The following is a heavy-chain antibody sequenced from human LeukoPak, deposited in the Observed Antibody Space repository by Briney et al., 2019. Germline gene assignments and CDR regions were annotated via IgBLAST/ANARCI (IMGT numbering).Heavy chain of an antibody. CDR2: INWDGASR. J-gene: IGHJ4*02. CDR1: GFTFDDYT. D-gene: IGHD5-24*01. CDR3: VKGGGGLATITSLQY. V-gene: IGHV3-43*01. Sequence: GGSLRLSCAASGFTFDDYTMYWIRQAPGKGLEWVSAINWDGASRTYADSVRGRFSISRDNSKNSLYLQMNSLRREDTALYYCVKGGGGLATITSLQYWGQGTLVTVSS.